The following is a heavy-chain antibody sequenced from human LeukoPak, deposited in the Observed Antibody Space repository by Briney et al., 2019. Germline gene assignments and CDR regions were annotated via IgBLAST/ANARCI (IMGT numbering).Heavy chain of an antibody. CDR1: GFAFSSYW. Sequence: PGGSLRLSCAASGFAFSSYWMTWVRQAPGKGLEWVANIKQDGSEKYDVDSVKGRFTVSRDNAENSLYVQMNSLRAEDTAVYYCARHRGTYYDYWGQGTLVTVSS. CDR2: IKQDGSEK. D-gene: IGHD1-26*01. V-gene: IGHV3-7*01. CDR3: ARHRGTYYDY. J-gene: IGHJ4*02.